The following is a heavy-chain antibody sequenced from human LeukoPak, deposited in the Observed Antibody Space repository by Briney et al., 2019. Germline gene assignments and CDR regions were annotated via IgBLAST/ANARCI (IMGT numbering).Heavy chain of an antibody. CDR3: AKRGSSSLDY. V-gene: IGHV3-23*01. Sequence: PGGSLRLSCAASGFTFSSYAMSWVRSAPGKGLEWVSAISGGGGSTYYADSVKGRFTISRDNSKNTLYLQMSSLRAEDTAVYYCAKRGSSSLDYWGQGTLVTVSS. CDR1: GFTFSSYA. D-gene: IGHD6-6*01. J-gene: IGHJ4*02. CDR2: ISGGGGST.